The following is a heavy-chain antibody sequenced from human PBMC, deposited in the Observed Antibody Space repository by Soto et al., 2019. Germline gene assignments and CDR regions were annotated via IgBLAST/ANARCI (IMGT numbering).Heavy chain of an antibody. CDR1: GFTFSSYW. Sequence: PGGSLRLSCAASGFTFSSYWMHWVRQAPGKGLVWVSRINSDGSSTSYADSVKGRFTISRDNAKNTLYLQMNSLRAEDTAVYYCAREGIVVVPAAISLGMDVWGQGTTVTVSS. CDR3: AREGIVVVPAAISLGMDV. J-gene: IGHJ6*02. V-gene: IGHV3-74*01. D-gene: IGHD2-2*02. CDR2: INSDGSST.